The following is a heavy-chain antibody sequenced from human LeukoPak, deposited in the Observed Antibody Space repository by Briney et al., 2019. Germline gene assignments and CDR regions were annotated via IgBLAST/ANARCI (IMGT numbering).Heavy chain of an antibody. CDR2: ISPGDSDT. D-gene: IGHD1-26*01. Sequence: GESLKISCQGSGYSFTNYWIGWVRQVPGKGLEWMGIISPGDSDTRYNPSFQGQVTISADKSISTAYLQLRSLKASDTAMYSCARLVGATPERHWGQGTLVTVSS. CDR3: ARLVGATPERH. CDR1: GYSFTNYW. J-gene: IGHJ4*02. V-gene: IGHV5-51*01.